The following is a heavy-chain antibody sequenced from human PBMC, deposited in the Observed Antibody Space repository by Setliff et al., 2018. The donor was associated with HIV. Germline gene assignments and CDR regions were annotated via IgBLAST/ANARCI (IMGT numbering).Heavy chain of an antibody. CDR1: TGSISNYY. V-gene: IGHV4-59*01. D-gene: IGHD2-2*01. J-gene: IGHJ4*02. Sequence: SETLSLTCTVSTGSISNYYWTWIRQPPGKGLEWIGDIYDGGRTNYNPSLKSRVTMSVDTSKKQFSLKLTAVTAADTAVYYCERDRSVPGTYRYFDYWGQGTLVTVSS. CDR3: ERDRSVPGTYRYFDY. CDR2: IYDGGRT.